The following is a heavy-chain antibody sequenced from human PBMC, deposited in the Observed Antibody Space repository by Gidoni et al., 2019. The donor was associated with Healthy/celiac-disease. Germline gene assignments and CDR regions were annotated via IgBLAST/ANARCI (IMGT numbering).Heavy chain of an antibody. CDR3: ARDRDRRITIFGVVILAPYGMDV. V-gene: IGHV3-33*01. Sequence: QVQLVESGGGVVQPVRSLRLSCAASEFTFSSSGIPWVSQAPGKGLEWVAVIWYDGSNKYYADAVKGRFTISRDNSKNTLYLQMNSLRAEDTAVYYCARDRDRRITIFGVVILAPYGMDVWGQGTTVTVSS. CDR1: EFTFSSSG. CDR2: IWYDGSNK. J-gene: IGHJ6*02. D-gene: IGHD3-3*01.